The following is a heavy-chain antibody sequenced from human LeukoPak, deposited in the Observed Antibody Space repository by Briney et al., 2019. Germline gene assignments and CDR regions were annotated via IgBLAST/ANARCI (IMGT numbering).Heavy chain of an antibody. CDR1: GESFSGYY. CDR2: IHRSGST. CDR3: ARRGRGNSYGFPDY. D-gene: IGHD5-18*01. V-gene: IGHV4-34*01. Sequence: PSETLSLTCAVYGESFSGYYWNWIRQSPGKGLEWIGEIHRSGSTNYSPSLKSRVTISIDTSKNHFSLKLSSVTAADTAVYYCARRGRGNSYGFPDYWGQGTLVTVSS. J-gene: IGHJ4*02.